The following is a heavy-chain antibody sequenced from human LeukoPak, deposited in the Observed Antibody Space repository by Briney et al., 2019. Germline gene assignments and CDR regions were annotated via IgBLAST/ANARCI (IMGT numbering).Heavy chain of an antibody. D-gene: IGHD2-2*01. CDR1: GFNFITDY. J-gene: IGHJ4*02. V-gene: IGHV3-74*01. CDR2: INTDGSLT. CDR3: ARDPAPDYCSSTSCYPVVVY. Sequence: PGGSLRLSCAASGFNFITDYMGWVRQAPGKGLVWVSRINTDGSLTYYADSVKGRFTISRDNAKKTLYLQMNSLRAEDTAVYYCARDPAPDYCSSTSCYPVVVYWGQGTLVTVSS.